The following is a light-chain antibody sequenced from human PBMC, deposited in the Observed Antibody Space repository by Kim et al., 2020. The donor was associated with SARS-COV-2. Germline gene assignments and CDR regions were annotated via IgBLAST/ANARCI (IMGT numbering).Light chain of an antibody. Sequence: DIQMTQSPSSVSASVGDRVTITCRASRGIASWLAWYQQKPGKAPNLLIYAASSLQSGVPSRFSGCGSGSDFTLTISSLQPDDLATYYCQQTNAWPYTFGQGTKVDIK. V-gene: IGKV1-12*01. J-gene: IGKJ2*01. CDR2: AAS. CDR3: QQTNAWPYT. CDR1: RGIASW.